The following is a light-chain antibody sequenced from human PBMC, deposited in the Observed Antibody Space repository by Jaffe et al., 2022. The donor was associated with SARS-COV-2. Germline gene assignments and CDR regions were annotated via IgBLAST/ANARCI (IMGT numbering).Light chain of an antibody. J-gene: IGKJ2*01. Sequence: EIVLMQSPGTLSLSPGERATLSCRASQSVSSSFLAWYQQKPGQAPRLLIYGASSRATGIPDRFSGSGSGTDFTLTISRLEPEDFAVYYCQQYESSPYTFGQGTKLEIK. V-gene: IGKV3-20*01. CDR3: QQYESSPYT. CDR1: QSVSSSF. CDR2: GAS.